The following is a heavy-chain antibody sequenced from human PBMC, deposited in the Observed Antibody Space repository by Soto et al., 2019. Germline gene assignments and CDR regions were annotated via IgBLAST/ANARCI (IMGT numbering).Heavy chain of an antibody. CDR3: AKGEYSAVAGNCYFDY. J-gene: IGHJ4*02. V-gene: IGHV3-9*01. D-gene: IGHD6-19*01. CDR1: GFTFDDYA. CDR2: ISWNSGSI. Sequence: EVQLVESGGGLVQPGRSLRVSCAASGFTFDDYAMHWGRQAPGKGLEWVSGISWNSGSICYADPVKGRFTISRDNAKNSLYLEMNSLRAEYAALYYCAKGEYSAVAGNCYFDYWGQGTLVTVSS.